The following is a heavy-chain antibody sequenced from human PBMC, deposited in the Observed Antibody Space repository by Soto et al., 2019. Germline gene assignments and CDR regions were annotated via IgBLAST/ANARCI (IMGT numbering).Heavy chain of an antibody. D-gene: IGHD5-12*01. Sequence: QVQLQESGPGLAKPSETLSLTCTVSGDSITDYYWSWIRESPGKGLEWIAYIHHTGTANYNPSLKSRVTISVDTSKSQFSLRLSSVTAADTAVYFCARYSVATIRFFDYWGQGTLVTVSS. CDR2: IHHTGTA. V-gene: IGHV4-59*01. CDR3: ARYSVATIRFFDY. CDR1: GDSITDYY. J-gene: IGHJ4*02.